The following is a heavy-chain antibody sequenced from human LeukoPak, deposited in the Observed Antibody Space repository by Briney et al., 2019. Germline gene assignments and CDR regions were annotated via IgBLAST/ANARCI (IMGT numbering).Heavy chain of an antibody. Sequence: GGSLRLSCAASGFTFSSYAMHWVRQAPGKGLEWVAVISYDGSNKYYADSVKGRFTISRDNSKNTLYLQMNSLRAEDTAVYYCARDRYGSYSYWFDLWGQGTLVTVSS. V-gene: IGHV3-30*04. J-gene: IGHJ5*02. CDR1: GFTFSSYA. D-gene: IGHD1-26*01. CDR2: ISYDGSNK. CDR3: ARDRYGSYSYWFDL.